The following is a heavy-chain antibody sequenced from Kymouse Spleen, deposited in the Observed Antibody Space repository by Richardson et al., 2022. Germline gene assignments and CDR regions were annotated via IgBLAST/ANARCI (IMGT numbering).Heavy chain of an antibody. D-gene: IGHD4-17*01. J-gene: IGHJ6*02. CDR2: IRSKANSYAT. V-gene: IGHV3-73*02. CDR1: GFTFSGSA. Sequence: EVQLVESGGGLVQPGGSLKLSCAASGFTFSGSAMHWVRQASGKGLEWVGRIRSKANSYATAYAASVKGRFTISRDDSKNTAYLQMNSLKTEDTAVYYCTRRTVTTGYYYGMDVWGQGTTVTVSS. CDR3: TRRTVTTGYYYGMDV.